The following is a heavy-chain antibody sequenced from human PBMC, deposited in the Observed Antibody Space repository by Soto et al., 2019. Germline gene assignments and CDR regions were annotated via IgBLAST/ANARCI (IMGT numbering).Heavy chain of an antibody. D-gene: IGHD6-13*01. CDR2: IYYSGST. CDR1: GGSISSSSYY. Sequence: SETLSLTCTVSGGSISSSSYYWGWIRQPPGKGLEWIGRIYYSGSTYYNPSLKSRVTISVDTSKNQFSLKLSSVTAADTAVYYCAMRLAAAGYDAFDIWGQGTMVTVSS. CDR3: AMRLAAAGYDAFDI. V-gene: IGHV4-39*01. J-gene: IGHJ3*02.